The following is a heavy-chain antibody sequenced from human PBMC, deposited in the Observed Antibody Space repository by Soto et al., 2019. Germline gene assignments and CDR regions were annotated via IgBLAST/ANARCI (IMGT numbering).Heavy chain of an antibody. V-gene: IGHV3-15*01. Sequence: EVQLVESGGGLVKPGGSLRLSCAASGFTFSNAWMSWVRQAPGKGLEWVGRIKSKTDGGTTDYAAPVKGRFTISRDDSKNTLYLQMNSLKTEDTAVYYCTTDGPHSSSRYYFDFWGQGTLVTVSS. D-gene: IGHD6-13*01. CDR1: GFTFSNAW. J-gene: IGHJ4*02. CDR3: TTDGPHSSSRYYFDF. CDR2: IKSKTDGGTT.